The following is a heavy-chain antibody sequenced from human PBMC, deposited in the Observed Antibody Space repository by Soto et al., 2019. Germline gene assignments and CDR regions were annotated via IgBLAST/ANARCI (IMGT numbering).Heavy chain of an antibody. CDR3: ARIGISEWLVRLAFDI. J-gene: IGHJ3*02. V-gene: IGHV4-39*01. CDR2: IYYSGST. D-gene: IGHD6-19*01. Sequence: QLQLQESGPGLVKPSETLSLTCTVSGGSISSSSYYWGWIRQPPGKGLEWIGSIYYSGSTYYNSSLKSRVTISVDTSKNQFSLKLSSVTAADTAVYYCARIGISEWLVRLAFDIWGQGTMVTVSS. CDR1: GGSISSSSYY.